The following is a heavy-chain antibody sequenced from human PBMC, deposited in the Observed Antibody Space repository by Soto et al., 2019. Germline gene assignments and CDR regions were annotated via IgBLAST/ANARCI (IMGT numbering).Heavy chain of an antibody. D-gene: IGHD3-22*01. J-gene: IGHJ4*01. Sequence: PSETLSLTCTVSGGSISSYYWSWIRQPPGKGLEWIGYIYYSGSTNYNPSLKSRVTISVDTSKNQFSLKLSSVTAADTAVYYCASQTNTMRIDYCGHGTLVTVSS. CDR2: IYYSGST. CDR1: GGSISSYY. V-gene: IGHV4-59*01. CDR3: ASQTNTMRIDY.